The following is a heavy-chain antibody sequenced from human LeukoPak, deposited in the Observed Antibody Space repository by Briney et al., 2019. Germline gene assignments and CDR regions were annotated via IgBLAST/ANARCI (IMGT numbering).Heavy chain of an antibody. CDR3: ARDHVDTAMVCFDY. Sequence: QPGGSLRLSCAASGFTFSSYEMNWVRQAPGKGLEWVSYISSSGSTIYYADSVKGRFIISRDNAKNSLYLQMNSLRAEDTAVYYCARDHVDTAMVCFDYWGQGTLVTVSS. CDR2: ISSSGSTI. J-gene: IGHJ4*02. CDR1: GFTFSSYE. D-gene: IGHD5-18*01. V-gene: IGHV3-48*03.